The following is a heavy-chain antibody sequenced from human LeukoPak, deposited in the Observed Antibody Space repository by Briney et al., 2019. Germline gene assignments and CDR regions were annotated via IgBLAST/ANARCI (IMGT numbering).Heavy chain of an antibody. CDR3: AKAVAVTNPHFDY. J-gene: IGHJ4*02. D-gene: IGHD4-17*01. CDR1: GFTFSSYG. CDR2: ISYDGSNK. Sequence: GGSLRLSCAASGFTFSSYGMHWVRQAPGKGLEWVAVISYDGSNKYYADSVKGRFTISRDNSKNTLYLQMNSLRAEDTAVYYCAKAVAVTNPHFDYWGQGTLVTVSS. V-gene: IGHV3-30*18.